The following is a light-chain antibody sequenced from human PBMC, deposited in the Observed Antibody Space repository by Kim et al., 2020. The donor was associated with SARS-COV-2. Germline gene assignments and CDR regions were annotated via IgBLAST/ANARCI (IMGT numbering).Light chain of an antibody. CDR3: QRRSNAIT. V-gene: IGKV3-11*01. CDR2: DAS. CDR1: QSVSSY. Sequence: EIVLTQSPATLSLSPGERATLSCRASQSVSSYLAWYQQKPGQAPRLLIYDASNRATGIPARFSGSGSGTDFTLTIGSLEPEDFAVYYCQRRSNAITFGQGTRLEIK. J-gene: IGKJ5*01.